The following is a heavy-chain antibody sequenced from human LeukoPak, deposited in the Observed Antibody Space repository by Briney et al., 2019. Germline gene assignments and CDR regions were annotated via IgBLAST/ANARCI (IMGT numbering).Heavy chain of an antibody. V-gene: IGHV3-30-3*01. CDR2: ISYDGSNK. D-gene: IGHD4-11*01. CDR3: AREIGWGTVTTAGY. Sequence: PGRSLRHSCAASGFTFSSYAMHWVRQAPGKGLEWVAVISYDGSNKYYADSVKGRFTISRDNSKNTLYLQMNSLRAEDTAVYYCAREIGWGTVTTAGYWGQGTLVTVSS. CDR1: GFTFSSYA. J-gene: IGHJ4*02.